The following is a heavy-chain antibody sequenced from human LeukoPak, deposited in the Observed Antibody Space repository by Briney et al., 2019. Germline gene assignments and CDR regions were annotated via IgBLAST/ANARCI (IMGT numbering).Heavy chain of an antibody. J-gene: IGHJ4*02. Sequence: GGSLRLSCAASGFTFSSYSMNWVRQAPGKGLEWVSSISSSSSYVYYADSVKGRFTISRDNSKNTVYLQMNSLRAEDTAVYYCAKDDGWLQYNYWGQGTLVTASS. D-gene: IGHD5-24*01. V-gene: IGHV3-21*04. CDR2: ISSSSSYV. CDR3: AKDDGWLQYNY. CDR1: GFTFSSYS.